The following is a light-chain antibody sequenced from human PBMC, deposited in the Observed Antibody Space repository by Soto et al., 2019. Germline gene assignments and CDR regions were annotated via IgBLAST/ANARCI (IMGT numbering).Light chain of an antibody. CDR2: VNRDGSH. Sequence: QLVLTQSPSASASLGDSVKHTCTMSSGHSDYGIAWHQQQPDKGPRYLMKVNRDGSHHKGDGIPDRFSGSSSGAERYLTISGLQSEAEADYYSQTWDTVVVFGGGTQLTVL. V-gene: IGLV4-69*01. CDR1: SGHSDYG. CDR3: QTWDTVVV. J-gene: IGLJ2*01.